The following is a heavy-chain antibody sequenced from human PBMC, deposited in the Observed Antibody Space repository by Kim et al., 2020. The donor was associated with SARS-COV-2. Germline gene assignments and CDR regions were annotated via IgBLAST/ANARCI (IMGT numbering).Heavy chain of an antibody. Sequence: GGSLRLSCAASGFTFSSYGMHWVRQAPGKGLEWVAVIWYDGSNKYYADSVKGRFTISRDNSKNTLYLQMNSLRAEDTAVYYCARDESEVLLWFGESSFDYWGQGTLVTVSS. D-gene: IGHD3-10*01. V-gene: IGHV3-33*01. CDR3: ARDESEVLLWFGESSFDY. CDR1: GFTFSSYG. J-gene: IGHJ4*02. CDR2: IWYDGSNK.